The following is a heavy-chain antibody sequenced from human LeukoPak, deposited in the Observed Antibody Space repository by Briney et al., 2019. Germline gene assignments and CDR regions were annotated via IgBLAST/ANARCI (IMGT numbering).Heavy chain of an antibody. CDR2: IYSGGST. Sequence: GGSVRLSCTASGFIASSNYMSWVRQAPGKGLEWVSLIYSGGSTYYADSVMGRSTISRDNSKNTLYLQMNSLRVEDTAVYYCARSSHYDILTGYSEEDAFDIWGQGTMVTVSS. D-gene: IGHD3-9*01. J-gene: IGHJ3*02. V-gene: IGHV3-53*01. CDR1: GFIASSNY. CDR3: ARSSHYDILTGYSEEDAFDI.